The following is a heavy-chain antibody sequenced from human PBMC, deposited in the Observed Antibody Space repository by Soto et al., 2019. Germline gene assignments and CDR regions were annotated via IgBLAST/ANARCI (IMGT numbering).Heavy chain of an antibody. V-gene: IGHV4-59*01. CDR3: ARTLYSYGPRFDY. Sequence: SETLSLTCTVSGGSTSSYFWSWIRQPPGKGLEWIGYIYYSGSTNYNPSLKSRVTISVDTSKNQFSLKLSSVTAADTAVYYCARTLYSYGPRFDYWGQGTLVTVSS. D-gene: IGHD5-18*01. CDR2: IYYSGST. J-gene: IGHJ4*02. CDR1: GGSTSSYF.